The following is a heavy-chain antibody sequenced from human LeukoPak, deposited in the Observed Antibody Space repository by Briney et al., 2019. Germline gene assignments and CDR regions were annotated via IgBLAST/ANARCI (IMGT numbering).Heavy chain of an antibody. Sequence: SETLSLTCTVSGGSISGSGYYWSWIRQPAGKGLEWIGRIYTSGSTNYNPSLKSRVTMSVDTSKNQFSLKLSSVTAADTAVYYCARVYAFGWFDPWGQGTLVTVSS. CDR3: ARVYAFGWFDP. CDR2: IYTSGST. V-gene: IGHV4-61*02. CDR1: GGSISGSGYY. D-gene: IGHD3-16*01. J-gene: IGHJ5*02.